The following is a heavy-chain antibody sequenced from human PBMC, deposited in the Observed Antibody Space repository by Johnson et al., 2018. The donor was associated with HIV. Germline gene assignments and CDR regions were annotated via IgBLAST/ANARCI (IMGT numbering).Heavy chain of an antibody. J-gene: IGHJ3*02. Sequence: VQLVESGGGLVQPGGSLRLSCAASGFTVSSNYMSWVRQAPGKGLEWVSVIYSGGNTYYADSVKGRFTISKDNSRNTLFLHMNSLRADDTAVYYCAIGRGEFPRHAFDIWGQGTMVTVSS. D-gene: IGHD3-10*01. CDR3: AIGRGEFPRHAFDI. CDR1: GFTVSSNY. CDR2: IYSGGNT. V-gene: IGHV3-66*01.